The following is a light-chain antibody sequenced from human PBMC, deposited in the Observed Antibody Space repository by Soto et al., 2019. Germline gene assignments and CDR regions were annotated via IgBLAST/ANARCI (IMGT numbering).Light chain of an antibody. V-gene: IGKV3-20*01. CDR2: GAS. J-gene: IGKJ1*01. Sequence: EIVLTQSPGTLSLSPGERATLSCRASQSVSSSYLAWYQQKPGQAHRLLIYGASSRATGIPDRFSGGGSGTDFTLTITRLEPEDFAVYYCQQYDSSQWTFGQGTKVEIK. CDR3: QQYDSSQWT. CDR1: QSVSSSY.